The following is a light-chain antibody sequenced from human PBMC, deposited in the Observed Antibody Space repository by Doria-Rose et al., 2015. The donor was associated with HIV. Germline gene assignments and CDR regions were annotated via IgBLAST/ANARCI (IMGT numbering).Light chain of an antibody. CDR1: QSFSSTY. CDR3: LQYGTSWT. V-gene: IGKV3-20*01. J-gene: IGKJ1*01. CDR2: DGS. Sequence: TQSPGTLPLSPGERATLSCRASQSFSSTYLAWYPQKPGHAPSLLIYDGSTKATGITDRISARGSATDFTLTISRLEPEDFALYDCLQYGTSWTFGQGTKVEI.